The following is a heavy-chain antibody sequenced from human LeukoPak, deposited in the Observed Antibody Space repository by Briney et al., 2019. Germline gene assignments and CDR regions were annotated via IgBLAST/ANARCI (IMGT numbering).Heavy chain of an antibody. Sequence: SETLSLTCTVSGGSISPYYWSWIRQPSGKGLEWIGYIYHRGSTNYNPSLKSRVTISIDTSKNQFSLKVSSVTAADTAVYYCVRHCYASGSDPLCYFDYWGQGTLVTVSS. CDR1: GGSISPYY. CDR3: VRHCYASGSDPLCYFDY. CDR2: IYHRGST. V-gene: IGHV4-59*08. D-gene: IGHD3-10*01. J-gene: IGHJ4*02.